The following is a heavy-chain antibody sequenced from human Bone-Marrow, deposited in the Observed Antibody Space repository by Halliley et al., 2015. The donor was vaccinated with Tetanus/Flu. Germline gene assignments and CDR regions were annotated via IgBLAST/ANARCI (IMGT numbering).Heavy chain of an antibody. Sequence: EWIGYTYDRGSTNYNPSLKSRVTISVDTSKNQFYLKLSSVTAADTAVYYCAGHRTGWPYWYFDLWGRGTLVAVSS. CDR2: TYDRGST. J-gene: IGHJ2*01. V-gene: IGHV4-61*07. D-gene: IGHD6-19*01. CDR3: AGHRTGWPYWYFDL.